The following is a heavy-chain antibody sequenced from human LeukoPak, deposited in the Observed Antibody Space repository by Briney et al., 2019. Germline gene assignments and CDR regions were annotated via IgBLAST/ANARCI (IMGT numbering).Heavy chain of an antibody. CDR2: INPNSGGT. CDR3: ARTSGSTRYDYFDY. CDR1: GYTFTGQY. J-gene: IGHJ4*02. V-gene: IGHV1-2*02. D-gene: IGHD1-1*01. Sequence: ASVKVSCKTSGYTFTGQYLHWVRQAPGQGLEWMGWINPNSGGTKSAQKFQGRVIMTRDTSISTAYMELRSLSSDDTAVYYCARTSGSTRYDYFDYWGQGTLVTVSS.